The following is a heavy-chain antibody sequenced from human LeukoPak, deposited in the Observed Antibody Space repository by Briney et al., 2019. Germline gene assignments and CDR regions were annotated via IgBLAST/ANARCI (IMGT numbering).Heavy chain of an antibody. V-gene: IGHV4-39*01. D-gene: IGHD3-10*01. CDR1: GGSSSSSSYY. CDR2: IYYSGST. Sequence: NASETLSLTCTVSGGSSSSSSYYWGWIRQPPGMGVEWIGSIYYSGSTYYNPSLKSRVTISVDTSKNQFSLKLSSVTAADTAVYYCARHNYYGSGSYRFGFDPWGQGTLVTVSS. J-gene: IGHJ5*02. CDR3: ARHNYYGSGSYRFGFDP.